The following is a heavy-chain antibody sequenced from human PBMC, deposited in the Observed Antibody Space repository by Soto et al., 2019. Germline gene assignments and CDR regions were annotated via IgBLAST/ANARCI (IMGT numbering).Heavy chain of an antibody. CDR1: GYSFTSYW. D-gene: IGHD3-10*01. CDR2: IYPGDSDT. Sequence: GESLKISCKGSGYSFTSYWIGWVRQMPGKGLEWMGIIYPGDSDTRYSPSFQGQVTISADKSISTAYLQWSSLKASDTAMYYCARLSRGVITDYYYYYYMDVWGKGTTVTVSS. J-gene: IGHJ6*03. V-gene: IGHV5-51*01. CDR3: ARLSRGVITDYYYYYYMDV.